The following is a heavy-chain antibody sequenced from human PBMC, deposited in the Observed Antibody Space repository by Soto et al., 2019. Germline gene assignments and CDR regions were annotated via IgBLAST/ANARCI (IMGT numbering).Heavy chain of an antibody. D-gene: IGHD3-10*01. Sequence: SETLSLTCAVSGGSISSGGYSWSWIRQPPGKGLEWIGYIYHSGSTYYNPSLKSRVTISVDRSKNQFSLKLSSVTAADTAVYYCARLGITRVRGVIITHGMDVWGQGTTVTVSS. CDR1: GGSISSGGYS. J-gene: IGHJ6*02. V-gene: IGHV4-30-2*01. CDR2: IYHSGST. CDR3: ARLGITRVRGVIITHGMDV.